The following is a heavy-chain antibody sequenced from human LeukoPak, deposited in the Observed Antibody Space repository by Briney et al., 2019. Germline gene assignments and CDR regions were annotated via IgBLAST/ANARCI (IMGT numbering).Heavy chain of an antibody. CDR2: ISSSGSTI. CDR1: GFTFSDYY. Sequence: RGSLRLSCAASGFTFSDYYMSWIRQAPGKGLEWVSYISSSGSTIYYADSVKGRFTISRDNAKNSLYLQMNSLRAEDTAVYYCARDPRAGWSYFNLYYFDYWGQGTLVTVSS. J-gene: IGHJ4*02. CDR3: ARDPRAGWSYFNLYYFDY. V-gene: IGHV3-11*01. D-gene: IGHD1-26*01.